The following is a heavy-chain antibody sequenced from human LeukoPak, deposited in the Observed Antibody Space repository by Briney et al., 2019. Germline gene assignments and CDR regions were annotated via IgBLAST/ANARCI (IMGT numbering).Heavy chain of an antibody. CDR2: TYYRSKWNK. V-gene: IGHV6-1*01. J-gene: IGHJ3*02. D-gene: IGHD2-15*01. CDR3: ARGGAGGRAFDI. CDR1: VDSVSSNSAA. Sequence: SQTLSLPCAISVDSVSSNSAAWNWIRQSPSRGLEWLGRTYYRSKWNKDYAVAVKSRLTINPDTYKNQCCLQLNSVTPEGTAVYYCARGGAGGRAFDISGRGTLVTVSS.